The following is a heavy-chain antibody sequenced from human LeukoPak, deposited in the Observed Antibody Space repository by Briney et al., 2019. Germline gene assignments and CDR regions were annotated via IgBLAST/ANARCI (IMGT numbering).Heavy chain of an antibody. J-gene: IGHJ4*02. CDR1: GFTFSSYA. CDR2: ISGSGGST. Sequence: GGSLRLSCAASGFTFSSYAMSWVRQAPGKGLEWVSAISGSGGSTYYADSVKGRFTISRDNSKNTLYLQMNSLRAEDTAVYYCARDAYCGGDCYTLVLDYWGQGTLVTVSS. D-gene: IGHD2-21*02. CDR3: ARDAYCGGDCYTLVLDY. V-gene: IGHV3-23*01.